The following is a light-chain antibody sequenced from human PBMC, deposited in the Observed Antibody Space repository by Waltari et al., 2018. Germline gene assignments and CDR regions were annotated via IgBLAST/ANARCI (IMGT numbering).Light chain of an antibody. Sequence: QFALTQPASVPGSPGQSITIPCTGISSEAGGSNFVSWYQHHPGKAPKLMIDDVSKRPSVFSIRFSRSNSGSTSCLTISGLQAEDESDCYCSSHASSSTVVFDGGTKLTVL. CDR3: SSHASSSTVV. CDR2: DVS. J-gene: IGLJ2*01. V-gene: IGLV2-14*03. CDR1: SSEAGGSNF.